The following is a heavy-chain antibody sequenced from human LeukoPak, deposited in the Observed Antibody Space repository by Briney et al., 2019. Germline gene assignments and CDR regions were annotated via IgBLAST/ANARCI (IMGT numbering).Heavy chain of an antibody. Sequence: PSETLSLTCAVSGYSISSGYYWGWIRQPPGKGLEWIGSIYHSGSTYYNPSLKSRVTISVDTSKNQFSLKLRSVTAADTAVYFCARRISANAFDIWGQGTMVTVSS. V-gene: IGHV4-38-2*01. D-gene: IGHD1-26*01. J-gene: IGHJ3*02. CDR1: GYSISSGYY. CDR3: ARRISANAFDI. CDR2: IYHSGST.